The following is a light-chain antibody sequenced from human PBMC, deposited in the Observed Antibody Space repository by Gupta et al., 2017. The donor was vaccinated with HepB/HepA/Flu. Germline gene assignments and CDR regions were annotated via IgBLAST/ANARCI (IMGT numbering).Light chain of an antibody. CDR3: QTWGTGTVV. CDR1: SGHSSYA. V-gene: IGLV4-69*01. J-gene: IGLJ2*01. Sequence: QLVLTQSPSASASLGASVKLTCTLGSGHSSYAIAWHQQQPEKGPRYLMKLNSDGSHSKGDGIPDRFSGSSSGAERYLTISSLQSEDEADYYCQTWGTGTVVFGGGTKLTVL. CDR2: LNSDGSH.